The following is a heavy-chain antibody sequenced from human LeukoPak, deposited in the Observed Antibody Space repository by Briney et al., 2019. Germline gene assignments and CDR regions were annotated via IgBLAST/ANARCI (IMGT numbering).Heavy chain of an antibody. CDR1: GDSISNYY. D-gene: IGHD2-2*01. CDR2: IYYTGIT. Sequence: SETLSLTCTVSGDSISNYYWSWIRQPPGKGLEWIGYIYYTGITNYNPSLKSRVTISLHTSKNQFSLKLSSVTAADTAVYYCARGNYCSSTSCLIDYWGQGTLVTVSS. V-gene: IGHV4-59*01. CDR3: ARGNYCSSTSCLIDY. J-gene: IGHJ4*02.